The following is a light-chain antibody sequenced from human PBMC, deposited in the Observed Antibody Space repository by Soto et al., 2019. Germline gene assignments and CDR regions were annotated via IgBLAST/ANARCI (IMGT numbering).Light chain of an antibody. V-gene: IGLV1-44*01. CDR2: SNN. CDR3: SAWDDSLNGRV. J-gene: IGLJ2*01. Sequence: QSVLTQPPSASGTPGQRVTISCSGSSSNIGSNYVNWYQHLPGTAPKLLIYSNNQRPSGVPDRFSGSKSDTSASLAVSGLQSEDEADYYCSAWDDSLNGRVFGGGTKLTVL. CDR1: SSNIGSNY.